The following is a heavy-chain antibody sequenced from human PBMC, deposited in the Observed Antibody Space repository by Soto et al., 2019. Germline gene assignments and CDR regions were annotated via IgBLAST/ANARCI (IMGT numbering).Heavy chain of an antibody. D-gene: IGHD6-19*01. CDR1: GFTFSSYG. CDR3: ARDPSEAFYYYYGMDV. V-gene: IGHV3-33*01. Sequence: GGSLRLSCAASGFTFSSYGMHWVRQAPGKGLEWVAVIWYDGSNKYYADSVKGRFTISRDNSKNTLYLQMNSLRAEDTAVYYCARDPSEAFYYYYGMDVWGQGTTVTVSS. J-gene: IGHJ6*02. CDR2: IWYDGSNK.